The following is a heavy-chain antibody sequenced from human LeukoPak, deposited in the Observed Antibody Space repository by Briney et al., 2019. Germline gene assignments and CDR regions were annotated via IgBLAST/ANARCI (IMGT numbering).Heavy chain of an antibody. CDR2: INNDGSST. Sequence: GGSLRLSCAASGFTFSSYWMHWVRQAPGKGLVWVSHINNDGSSTNYADSVKGRFTISRDNAKNTLYLRMNSLRAEDTAVYYCVRDPPTALELFDYWGQGTPVTVSS. CDR1: GFTFSSYW. D-gene: IGHD5-18*01. CDR3: VRDPPTALELFDY. V-gene: IGHV3-74*01. J-gene: IGHJ4*02.